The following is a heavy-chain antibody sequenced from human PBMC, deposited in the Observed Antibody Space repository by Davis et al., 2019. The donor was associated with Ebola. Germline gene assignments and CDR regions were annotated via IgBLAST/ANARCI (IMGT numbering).Heavy chain of an antibody. J-gene: IGHJ5*02. CDR1: GFTVSSNY. CDR3: ARVGYCSSTSCYYWFDP. D-gene: IGHD2-2*03. V-gene: IGHV4-34*01. Sequence: PGGSLRLSCAASGFTVSSNYMSWIRQPPGKGLEWIGEINHSGSTNYNPSLKSRVTISVDTSKNQFSLKLSSVTAADTAVYYCARVGYCSSTSCYYWFDPWGQGTLVTVSS. CDR2: INHSGST.